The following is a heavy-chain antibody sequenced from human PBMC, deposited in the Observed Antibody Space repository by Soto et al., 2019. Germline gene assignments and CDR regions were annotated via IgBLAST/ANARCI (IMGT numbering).Heavy chain of an antibody. CDR1: GFTFSSYA. CDR3: ANPPSSSPGWVMALDY. J-gene: IGHJ4*02. D-gene: IGHD6-6*01. Sequence: GGSLRLSCAASGFTFSSYAMSWVRQAPGKGLEWVSAISGSGASTYYADSVKGRFTISRDNSKNTLYLQMNSLRAEDTAVYYCANPPSSSPGWVMALDYWGQGTLVTVSS. CDR2: ISGSGAST. V-gene: IGHV3-23*01.